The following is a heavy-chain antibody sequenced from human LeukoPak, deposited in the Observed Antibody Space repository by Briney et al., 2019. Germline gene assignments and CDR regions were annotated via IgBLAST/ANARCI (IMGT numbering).Heavy chain of an antibody. D-gene: IGHD3-10*01. V-gene: IGHV3-48*01. Sequence: GGSLRLSCAASGFTFSSYNMNWVRQAPGKGLEWVSYISSTSSTIYYADSVKGRFTISRENAKNSLYLQMNSLRAGGTAVYYCARVADPGNAFDIWGQGTMVTVSS. CDR2: ISSTSSTI. CDR1: GFTFSSYN. J-gene: IGHJ3*02. CDR3: ARVADPGNAFDI.